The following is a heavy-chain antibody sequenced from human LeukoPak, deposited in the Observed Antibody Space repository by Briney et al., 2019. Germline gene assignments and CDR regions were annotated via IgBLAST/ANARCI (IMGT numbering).Heavy chain of an antibody. CDR1: GFTFSSYG. CDR2: ISYDGSSK. Sequence: GGSLRLSCAASGFTFSSYGMHWVRQAPGKGLEWVAVISYDGSSKYYADSVEGRFTFSRDNSKNTLYLQMNSLRPEDTAVYYCAKDRGGSYFDYWGQGTLVTVSS. D-gene: IGHD6-25*01. V-gene: IGHV3-30*18. CDR3: AKDRGGSYFDY. J-gene: IGHJ4*02.